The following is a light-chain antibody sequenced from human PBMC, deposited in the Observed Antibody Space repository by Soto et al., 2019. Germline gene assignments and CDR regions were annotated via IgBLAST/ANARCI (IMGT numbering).Light chain of an antibody. J-gene: IGLJ2*01. Sequence: SSELTQPPSVSVAPGKTARITCGGNNIGTKTVHWYQQKPGQAPVLVIYYDSARPSGIPERFSGSNSGNTATLTISRVEAGDEADYYCQLWDNSSGVFGGGTKLTVL. CDR3: QLWDNSSGV. CDR1: NIGTKT. V-gene: IGLV3-21*04. CDR2: YDS.